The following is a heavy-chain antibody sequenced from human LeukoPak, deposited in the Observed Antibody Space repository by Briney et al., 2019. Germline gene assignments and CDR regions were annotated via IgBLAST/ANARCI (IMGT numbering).Heavy chain of an antibody. CDR1: GGSISSYY. V-gene: IGHV4-59*12. D-gene: IGHD4-17*01. CDR2: IYCSGST. Sequence: PSETLSLTCTVSGGSISSYYWSWIRQPPGKGLEWIGYIYCSGSTNYNPPLKSRVTISVDTSKNQFSLKLSSVTAADTAVYYCARNLDNGDYVYAFDIWGQGTMVTVSS. J-gene: IGHJ3*02. CDR3: ARNLDNGDYVYAFDI.